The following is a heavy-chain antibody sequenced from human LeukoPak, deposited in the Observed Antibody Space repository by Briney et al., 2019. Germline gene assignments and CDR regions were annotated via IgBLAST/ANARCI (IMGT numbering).Heavy chain of an antibody. CDR2: IYHSGST. D-gene: IGHD2-15*01. J-gene: IGHJ5*02. CDR1: GGSISSGGYY. Sequence: SETLSLTCTVSGGSISSGGYYWSWIRQPPGKGLEWIGYIYHSGSTYYNPSLKSRVTISVDRSKNQFSLKLSSVTAADTAVYYCARAPHCSGGSCYSINWFDPWGQGTLVTVSS. CDR3: ARAPHCSGGSCYSINWFDP. V-gene: IGHV4-30-2*01.